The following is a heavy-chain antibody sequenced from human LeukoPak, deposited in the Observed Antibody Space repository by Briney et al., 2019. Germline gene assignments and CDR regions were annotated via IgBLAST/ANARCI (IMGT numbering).Heavy chain of an antibody. CDR2: IYYSGST. CDR3: ARSGSSSSAPYYYYGMDV. CDR1: GGSISSYY. Sequence: SETLSLTCTVSGGSISSYYWSWIRQPPGKGLEWIGYIYYSGSTNYNPSLKSRVTISVDTSKNQFSLKLSSVTAADTAVYYCARSGSSSSAPYYYYGMDVWGQRTTVTVSS. V-gene: IGHV4-59*01. J-gene: IGHJ6*02. D-gene: IGHD6-6*01.